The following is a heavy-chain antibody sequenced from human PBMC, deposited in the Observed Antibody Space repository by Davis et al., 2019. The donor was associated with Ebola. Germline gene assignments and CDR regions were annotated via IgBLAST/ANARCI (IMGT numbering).Heavy chain of an antibody. J-gene: IGHJ4*02. CDR3: ARANWGSADY. CDR2: IDQDGSDK. CDR1: GFTFSHYL. V-gene: IGHV3-7*01. D-gene: IGHD7-27*01. Sequence: GESLKISCAVSGFTFSHYLMSWVRQAPGKGLEWVANIDQDGSDKYYVDSVKGRFTISRDNTKNSLYLQMNSLRVEDTAVYYCARANWGSADYWGQGTQVTVSS.